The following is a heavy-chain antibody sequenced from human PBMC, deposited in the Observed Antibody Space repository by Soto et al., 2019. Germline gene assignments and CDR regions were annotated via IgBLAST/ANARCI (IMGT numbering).Heavy chain of an antibody. D-gene: IGHD3-3*02. CDR1: GFTVSSNY. Sequence: EVQLVESGGGSVQPGGSLRLSCAASGFTVSSNYMSWVRQAPGKGLEWVSVIYSGGSTYYADSVKGRFTISRDNSKNTLYLQMNSLRAEDTAVYYCARDRRREHLGYWGQGTLVTVSS. CDR2: IYSGGST. V-gene: IGHV3-66*01. CDR3: ARDRRREHLGY. J-gene: IGHJ4*02.